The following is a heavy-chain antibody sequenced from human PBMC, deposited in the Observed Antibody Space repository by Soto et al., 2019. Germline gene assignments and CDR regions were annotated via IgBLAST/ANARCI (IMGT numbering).Heavy chain of an antibody. CDR2: IYYSGST. CDR1: GGSISSGGYY. V-gene: IGHV4-31*03. J-gene: IGHJ4*02. Sequence: SETLSLTCTVSGGSISSGGYYWSWIRQHPGKGLEWIGYIYYSGSTYYNPSLKSRVTISVDTSKNQFSLKLSSVTAADTAVYYCVREIGRCTNGVCSKRGWFDYWGQGTLVTVSS. CDR3: VREIGRCTNGVCSKRGWFDY. D-gene: IGHD2-8*01.